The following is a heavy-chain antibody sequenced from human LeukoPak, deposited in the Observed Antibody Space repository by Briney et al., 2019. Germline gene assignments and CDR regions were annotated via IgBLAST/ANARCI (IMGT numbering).Heavy chain of an antibody. J-gene: IGHJ4*02. CDR1: GFTFSSYA. D-gene: IGHD5-18*01. Sequence: PGGSLRLSCAASGFTFSSYAMSWVRQAPGKGLEWVSAISGSGGSTYYADSVKGRFTISRDNSKNTLYLQMNSLRAEDTAVYYCAKDKRLRYSYAPGYFDYWGQGTLVTVSS. V-gene: IGHV3-23*01. CDR2: ISGSGGST. CDR3: AKDKRLRYSYAPGYFDY.